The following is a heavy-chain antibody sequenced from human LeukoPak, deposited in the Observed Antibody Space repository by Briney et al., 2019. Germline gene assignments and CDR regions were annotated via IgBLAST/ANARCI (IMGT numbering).Heavy chain of an antibody. CDR1: GGSVSSGNYY. D-gene: IGHD4-11*01. V-gene: IGHV4-61*03. Sequence: PSETLSLTCTVSGGSVSSGNYYWSWIRQPPGKGLEWIGYIYYSGSTNYNPSLKSRVTISVDTSKNHFSLKLSSVTAADTAVYYCASGRVDSTFDYWGQGTLVTVSS. CDR3: ASGRVDSTFDY. J-gene: IGHJ4*02. CDR2: IYYSGST.